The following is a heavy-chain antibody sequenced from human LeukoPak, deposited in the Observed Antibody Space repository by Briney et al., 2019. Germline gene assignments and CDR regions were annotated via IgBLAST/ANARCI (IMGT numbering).Heavy chain of an antibody. CDR2: ISAYNGNT. CDR3: AAESYDFWSGYPIAGYYYYYGMDV. Sequence: ASVKVSCKASGYTFTSYGISWVRQAPGQGLEWMGWISAYNGNTNYAQKLQGRVTMTTDTSTSTAYMELRSLRSDDTAVYYCAAESYDFWSGYPIAGYYYYYGMDVWGQGTTVTVSS. CDR1: GYTFTSYG. J-gene: IGHJ6*02. V-gene: IGHV1-18*01. D-gene: IGHD3-3*01.